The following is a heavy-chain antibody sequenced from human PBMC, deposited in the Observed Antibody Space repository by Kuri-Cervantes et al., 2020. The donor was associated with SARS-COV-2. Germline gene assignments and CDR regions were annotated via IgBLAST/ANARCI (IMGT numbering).Heavy chain of an antibody. D-gene: IGHD5-18*01. J-gene: IGHJ6*03. V-gene: IGHV4-59*11. CDR1: GGSISSHY. CDR2: IYYSGST. Sequence: SETLSLTCTVSGGSISSHYWSWIRQPPGKGLEWIGYIYYSGSTNYNPSLKSRVTISVDTSKNQFSLKLSSVTAADTAVYYCATQLMGYSYGFGPFGSYYYMDVWGKGTTVTVSS. CDR3: ATQLMGYSYGFGPFGSYYYMDV.